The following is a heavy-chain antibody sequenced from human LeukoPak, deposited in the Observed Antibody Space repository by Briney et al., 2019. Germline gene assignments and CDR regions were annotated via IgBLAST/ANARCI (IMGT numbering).Heavy chain of an antibody. D-gene: IGHD6-13*01. Sequence: SETLSLTCTVSGGSISSSSYYWGWIRQPPGKGLEWIGSIYYSGSTYYNPSLKSRVTISVDTSKNQFSLKLSSVTAADTAVYYCARRVAAAGTGYYYYGMDVWGQGTTVTVSS. CDR2: IYYSGST. CDR1: GGSISSSSYY. V-gene: IGHV4-39*07. CDR3: ARRVAAAGTGYYYYGMDV. J-gene: IGHJ6*02.